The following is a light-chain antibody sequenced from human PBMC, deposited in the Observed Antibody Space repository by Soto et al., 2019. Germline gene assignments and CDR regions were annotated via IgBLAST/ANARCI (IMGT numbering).Light chain of an antibody. V-gene: IGKV3-15*01. CDR3: QHYTQWPRFT. Sequence: EIVMTQSPVTLSVSPGERATLSCRASQSVDSNLAWYQQKPGQAPRLLVYSSSTRATDVPARFTGSGSGTEFTLTVSSLQYEDVAVYFCQHYTQWPRFTFGQGTRMEIK. CDR1: QSVDSN. CDR2: SSS. J-gene: IGKJ2*01.